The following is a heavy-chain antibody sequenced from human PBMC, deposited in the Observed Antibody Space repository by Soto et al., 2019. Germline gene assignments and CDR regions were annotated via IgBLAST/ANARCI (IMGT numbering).Heavy chain of an antibody. CDR2: IYHGGST. CDR3: ARGGGDPDWYFDL. Sequence: PSETLSLTCAVSGGSISSGGYSWSWIRQPPGKGLEWIGSIYHGGSTYYSPSLQSRITLSVDRSKNQFSLMLRSVTAADTAVYYCARGGGDPDWYFDLWGRGTLVTVSS. J-gene: IGHJ2*01. D-gene: IGHD4-17*01. CDR1: GGSISSGGYS. V-gene: IGHV4-30-2*01.